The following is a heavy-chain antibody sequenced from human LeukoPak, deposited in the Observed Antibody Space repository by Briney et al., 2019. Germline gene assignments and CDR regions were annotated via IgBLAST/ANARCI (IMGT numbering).Heavy chain of an antibody. Sequence: SKTLSLTCTVSGGSISSYYWSWIRQPPGKGLEWIGYIYYSGSTNYNPSLKSRVTISVDTSKNQFSLKLSSVTAADTAVYYCASALSGYRDFWGPGTLVTVSS. CDR2: IYYSGST. D-gene: IGHD3-3*01. CDR1: GGSISSYY. J-gene: IGHJ4*02. CDR3: ASALSGYRDF. V-gene: IGHV4-59*01.